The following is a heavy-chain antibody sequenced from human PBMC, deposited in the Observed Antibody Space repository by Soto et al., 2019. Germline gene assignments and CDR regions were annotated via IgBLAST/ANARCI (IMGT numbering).Heavy chain of an antibody. Sequence: GGSLRLSCAASGFTFSSYDMHWVRQATGKGLEWVSAIGTAGDTYYPGSVKGRFTISRENAKNSLYLQMNSLRAGDTAEYYCARAGKLPRAFDIWGQGTMVTVSS. V-gene: IGHV3-13*01. J-gene: IGHJ3*02. CDR1: GFTFSSYD. D-gene: IGHD6-6*01. CDR2: IGTAGDT. CDR3: ARAGKLPRAFDI.